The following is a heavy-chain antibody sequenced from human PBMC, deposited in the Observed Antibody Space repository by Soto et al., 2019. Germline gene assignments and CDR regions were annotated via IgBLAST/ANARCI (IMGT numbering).Heavy chain of an antibody. CDR2: INAGNGNT. Sequence: GASVKVSCKASGYTFTSYAMHWVRQAPGQRLEWMGWINAGNGNTKYSQKFQGRVTITRDTSASTAYMELSSLRSEDTAVYYCARDQERRSGSYYLSYYYYYGMDVWGQGTTVTVSS. CDR3: ARDQERRSGSYYLSYYYYYGMDV. J-gene: IGHJ6*02. D-gene: IGHD1-26*01. V-gene: IGHV1-3*01. CDR1: GYTFTSYA.